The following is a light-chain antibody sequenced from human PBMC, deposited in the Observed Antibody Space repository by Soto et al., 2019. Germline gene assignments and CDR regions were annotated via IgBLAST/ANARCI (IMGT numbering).Light chain of an antibody. CDR1: SSDVGGYNY. Sequence: QSALTQPRSVSGSPGQSVTISCTGTSSDVGGYNYVSWYQQHPGKAPKLMIYDVSKRPSGVPDRFSGSKSGNTASLTISGLQAEDEDDYYCCSYAGSYTLVVVGGSMVTV. CDR3: CSYAGSYTLV. J-gene: IGLJ2*01. CDR2: DVS. V-gene: IGLV2-11*01.